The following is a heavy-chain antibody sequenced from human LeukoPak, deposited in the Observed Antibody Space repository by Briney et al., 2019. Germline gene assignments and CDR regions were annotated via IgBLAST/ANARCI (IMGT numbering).Heavy chain of an antibody. D-gene: IGHD6-13*01. CDR3: ARTPVKQQLVPSWFDP. CDR2: ITAHNGNT. V-gene: IGHV1-18*01. Sequence: ASVKVPCKASGYTFTSNGITWVRQAPGQGLEWMGWITAHNGNTNYAQKLQGRVTMTTDTSTSTAYMELRSLRSDDTAVYYCARTPVKQQLVPSWFDPWGQGTLVTVSS. J-gene: IGHJ5*02. CDR1: GYTFTSNG.